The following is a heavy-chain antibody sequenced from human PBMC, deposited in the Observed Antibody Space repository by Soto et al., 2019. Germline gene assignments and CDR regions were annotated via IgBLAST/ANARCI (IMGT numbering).Heavy chain of an antibody. CDR1: DYTFISYG. CDR2: ISAYNGNT. Sequence: VASVKVSCKASDYTFISYGISWVRQAPGQGLEWMGWISAYNGNTNYAQNLQGRVTMTTDTSTSTAYMELRSLRPDDTAVYYCARDYGGHKEKAFFYGMDVWG. V-gene: IGHV1-18*01. D-gene: IGHD4-17*01. CDR3: ARDYGGHKEKAFFYGMDV. J-gene: IGHJ6*02.